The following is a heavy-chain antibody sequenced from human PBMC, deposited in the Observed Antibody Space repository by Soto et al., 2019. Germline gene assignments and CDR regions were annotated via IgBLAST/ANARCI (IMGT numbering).Heavy chain of an antibody. CDR3: ARTPPRISMVRGVIRDYYHSMEV. D-gene: IGHD3-10*01. Sequence: ASVKVSCKASGYTFSTYGISWVRQAPGQGREWMGWISGNNGNTKFPQKFQGRVNMTTDTSTSTAYMELTSLGSGDTAGYYCARTPPRISMVRGVIRDYYHSMEVWGKGTSVTV. CDR1: GYTFSTYG. CDR2: ISGNNGNT. J-gene: IGHJ6*04. V-gene: IGHV1-18*04.